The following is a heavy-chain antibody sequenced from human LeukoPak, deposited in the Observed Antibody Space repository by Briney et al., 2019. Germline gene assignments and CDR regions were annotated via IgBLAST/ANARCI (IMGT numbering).Heavy chain of an antibody. CDR1: GYTFVTKP. V-gene: IGHV1-18*01. CDR2: ISAYNGNT. J-gene: IGHJ4*02. Sequence: GASVKVSCKTSGYTFVTKPISWVRQAPGQGLEWMGWISAYNGNTNYAQKLQGRVTMTRDTSTSTVYMELSSLRSEDTAVYYCACTLRDFDYWGQGTLVTVSS. CDR3: ACTLRDFDY. D-gene: IGHD4-17*01.